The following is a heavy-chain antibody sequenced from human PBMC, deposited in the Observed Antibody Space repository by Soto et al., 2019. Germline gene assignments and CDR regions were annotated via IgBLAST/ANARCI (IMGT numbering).Heavy chain of an antibody. D-gene: IGHD4-17*01. J-gene: IGHJ6*02. CDR3: ARESGDYETGSGDYYYYGMDV. CDR2: ISTYNGNT. V-gene: IGHV1-18*01. Sequence: QAQLVQSAAEVKKPGASVKVSCKASGYTFITYGISWVRQAPGQGLERMGWISTYNGNTYSAQRFQGRVTMTTDTSTSTAYMELRSLRSDDTAVYYCARESGDYETGSGDYYYYGMDVWGQGTTVTVSS. CDR1: GYTFITYG.